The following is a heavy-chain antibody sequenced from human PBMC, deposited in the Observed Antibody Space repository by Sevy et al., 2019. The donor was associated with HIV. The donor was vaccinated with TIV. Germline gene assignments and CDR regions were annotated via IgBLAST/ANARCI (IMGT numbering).Heavy chain of an antibody. Sequence: GGSLRLSCAASGFTFKRYWMTWVRQAPGKGLEWVTNINQDGSEKYYSDSLKGRFSISRDNSKNSVHLQINTLRAEDTAVYYCAREGSAYDTYYYHYAMDVWGQGTTVTVSS. CDR3: AREGSAYDTYYYHYAMDV. D-gene: IGHD5-12*01. CDR2: INQDGSEK. CDR1: GFTFKRYW. J-gene: IGHJ6*02. V-gene: IGHV3-7*01.